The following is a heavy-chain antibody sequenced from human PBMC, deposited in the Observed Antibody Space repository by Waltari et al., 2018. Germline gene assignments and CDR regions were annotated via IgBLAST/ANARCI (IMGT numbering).Heavy chain of an antibody. J-gene: IGHJ4*02. CDR1: GFTFSTYV. D-gene: IGHD7-27*01. CDR3: ARGSGVDY. V-gene: IGHV3-23*01. CDR2: ISDAGGII. Sequence: EVQLLESGGGLVQPGGSLRLSWAASGFTFSTYVMNWDRQAPGKGLEWFSSISDAGGIINYADSVKGRFTISRDNSKNTLYLQMNSLRAEDTAVYYCARGSGVDYWGQGTLVTISS.